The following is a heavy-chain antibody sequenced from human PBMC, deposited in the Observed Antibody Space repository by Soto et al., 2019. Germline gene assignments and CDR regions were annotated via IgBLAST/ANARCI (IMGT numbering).Heavy chain of an antibody. CDR1: GFTFGSYA. J-gene: IGHJ4*02. Sequence: PGGSLRLSCAASGFTFGSYAMSWVRQAPGKGLEWVSAISGSGGSTYYADSVKGRFTISRDNSKNTLYLQMNSLRAEDTAVYYCAKFQGPDESRPVVPAAPIDYWGPGTLLTVSS. V-gene: IGHV3-23*01. CDR2: ISGSGGST. CDR3: AKFQGPDESRPVVPAAPIDY. D-gene: IGHD2-2*01.